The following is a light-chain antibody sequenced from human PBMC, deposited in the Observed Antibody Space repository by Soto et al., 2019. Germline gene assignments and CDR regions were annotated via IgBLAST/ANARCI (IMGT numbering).Light chain of an antibody. V-gene: IGKV4-1*01. CDR2: WAS. CDR3: QQYYSTPRT. Sequence: DIVLTQSPDSLAVSLGERATINCKSSQSVLYRPYNKNYLAWYQQKPGQPPKLLIYWASTRESGVPDRFGGSGSGTDFTLTISSLQAEDVAVYYCQQYYSTPRTFGQGTKVEIK. CDR1: QSVLYRPYNKNY. J-gene: IGKJ1*01.